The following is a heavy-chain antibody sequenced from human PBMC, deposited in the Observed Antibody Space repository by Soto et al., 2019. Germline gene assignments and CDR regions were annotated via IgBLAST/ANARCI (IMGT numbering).Heavy chain of an antibody. V-gene: IGHV3-48*03. J-gene: IGHJ4*02. Sequence: EVQLVESGGGLAQPGGSLRLSCAASGFSFNTYEMNWVRQAPGKGLEWVSYISSSGSTIYYADSVKGRFTVSRDNGKNSLYLQMNSLRAEDTAVYYCAYGGSCDYWGQGTQVTVSS. CDR3: AYGGSCDY. D-gene: IGHD1-26*01. CDR1: GFSFNTYE. CDR2: ISSSGSTI.